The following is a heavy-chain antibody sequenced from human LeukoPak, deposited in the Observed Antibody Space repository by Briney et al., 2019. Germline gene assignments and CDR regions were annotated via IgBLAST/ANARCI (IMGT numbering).Heavy chain of an antibody. Sequence: GGSLRLSCAASGFTFSSYGMHWVRQAPGKGLEWVAVIWYDGSNKYYADSVKGRFTISRDNSKNTLYLQMNSLRAEDTAVYHCARSGGGSGSLDYWGQGTLVTVSS. D-gene: IGHD3-10*01. CDR1: GFTFSSYG. V-gene: IGHV3-33*01. CDR2: IWYDGSNK. CDR3: ARSGGGSGSLDY. J-gene: IGHJ4*02.